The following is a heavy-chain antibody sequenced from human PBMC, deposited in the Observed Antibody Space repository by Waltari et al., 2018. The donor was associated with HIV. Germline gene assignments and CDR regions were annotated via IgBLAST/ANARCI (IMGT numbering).Heavy chain of an antibody. D-gene: IGHD5-12*01. CDR1: GYTFTSYD. CDR3: ARSRSNGYTRGNWFDP. Sequence: QVQLVQSGAEVKKPGASGKVSCQSSGYTFTSYDLNWVRQATGQGLEWMGWMNPNSGNTGYAQKFQGRVTMTRNTSISTAYMELSSLRSEDTAVYYCARSRSNGYTRGNWFDPWGQGTLVTVSS. V-gene: IGHV1-8*01. J-gene: IGHJ5*02. CDR2: MNPNSGNT.